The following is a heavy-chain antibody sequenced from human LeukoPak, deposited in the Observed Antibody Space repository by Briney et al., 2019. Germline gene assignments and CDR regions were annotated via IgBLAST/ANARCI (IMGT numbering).Heavy chain of an antibody. CDR3: AGGDIVVVPAAFRFDP. V-gene: IGHV4-59*01. Sequence: SETLSLTCTVSGGSISSYYWSWIRQPPGKGLEWIGYIYYSGSTNYNPSLKSRVTISVDTSKNQFSLKLSSVTAADTAVYYCAGGDIVVVPAAFRFDPWGQGTLVTVSS. D-gene: IGHD2-2*01. CDR1: GGSISSYY. J-gene: IGHJ5*02. CDR2: IYYSGST.